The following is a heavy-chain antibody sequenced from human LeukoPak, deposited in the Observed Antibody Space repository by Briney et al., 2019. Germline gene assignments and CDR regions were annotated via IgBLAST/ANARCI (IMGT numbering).Heavy chain of an antibody. CDR2: ISYDGSNN. CDR1: AFTFSTYA. CDR3: ARDREYYYDTSGLANDAFDI. Sequence: GGSLRLSCAASAFTFSTYAMHWVRQAPGKGPGWVAVISYDGSNNYYAASVKGRFTISRDNSKNTLYLQMNSLRAEDTAVYYCARDREYYYDTSGLANDAFDIWGQGTMVTVSS. D-gene: IGHD3-22*01. V-gene: IGHV3-30*01. J-gene: IGHJ3*02.